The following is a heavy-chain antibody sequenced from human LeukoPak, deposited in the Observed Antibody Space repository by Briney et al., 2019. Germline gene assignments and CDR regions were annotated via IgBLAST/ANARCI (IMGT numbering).Heavy chain of an antibody. D-gene: IGHD3-10*01. CDR2: ISGNAGTA. V-gene: IGHV3-23*01. CDR1: GFTFSSYA. CDR3: AKGGYYGSGSYDLS. Sequence: PGGSLRLSCAASGFTFSSYAMSWVRQAPGKGLEGVSAISGNAGTAYYADSVKGRFTISRDNSKNTLYLQMNSLRAEDTAVYYCAKGGYYGSGSYDLSWGHGTLVTVSS. J-gene: IGHJ4*01.